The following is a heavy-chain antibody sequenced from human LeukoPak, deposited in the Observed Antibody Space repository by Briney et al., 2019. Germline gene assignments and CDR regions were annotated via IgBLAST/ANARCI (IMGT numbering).Heavy chain of an antibody. V-gene: IGHV6-1*01. CDR2: TYYRSKWYY. J-gene: IGHJ4*02. CDR1: GDTFSSNTAA. D-gene: IGHD6-25*01. Sequence: PSQTLSLTCAISGDTFSSNTAAWHWIRLSPSRGLEWLGRTYYRSKWYYDYATSVKSRIIINPDKSKNQFSLQLNSVTPEDTAVYFCARESQRSRLDYWGQGTLVTVSS. CDR3: ARESQRSRLDY.